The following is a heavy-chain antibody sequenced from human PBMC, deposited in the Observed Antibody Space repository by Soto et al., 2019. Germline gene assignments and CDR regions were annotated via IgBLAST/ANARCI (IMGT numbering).Heavy chain of an antibody. CDR1: GDSIRTYY. Sequence: SETLSLTCTVSGDSIRTYYWSWIRQSPGKGLEWIGYLSYSGTTNYNPSLKSRVTISGDTSKNQFSLKLNSVTAADTAVYYCVKDMGWFDPWGQGALVTVSS. D-gene: IGHD3-10*01. V-gene: IGHV4-59*01. CDR2: LSYSGTT. J-gene: IGHJ5*02. CDR3: VKDMGWFDP.